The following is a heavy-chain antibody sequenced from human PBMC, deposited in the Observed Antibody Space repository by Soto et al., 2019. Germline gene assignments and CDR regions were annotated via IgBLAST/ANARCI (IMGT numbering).Heavy chain of an antibody. D-gene: IGHD3-22*01. CDR1: GGSFSGYY. CDR2: INHSGST. CDR3: ARRWHSSGYYWPYYYGMDV. J-gene: IGHJ6*02. Sequence: QVQLQQWGAGLLKPSETLSLTCAVYGGSFSGYYWSWIRQPPGKGLEWIGEINHSGSTNYNPSLKSRVTISVDTSKNQLSLKLSSVTAADTAVYYCARRWHSSGYYWPYYYGMDVWGQGTTVTVSS. V-gene: IGHV4-34*01.